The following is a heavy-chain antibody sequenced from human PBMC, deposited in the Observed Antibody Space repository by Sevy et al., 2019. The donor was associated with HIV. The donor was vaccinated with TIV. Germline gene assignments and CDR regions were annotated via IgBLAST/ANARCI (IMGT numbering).Heavy chain of an antibody. CDR1: GFTFSDYD. J-gene: IGHJ4*02. V-gene: IGHV3-21*05. D-gene: IGHD3-22*01. Sequence: GGSLRLSCAASGFTFSDYDMNWVRLAPGKGLEWVSFISSSSSYIYYADSLKGRVTISRDNAYNSLFLQMHSLRAEDTAVYYCARAVDYYDSGGLYYWGQGALVTVSS. CDR3: ARAVDYYDSGGLYY. CDR2: ISSSSSYI.